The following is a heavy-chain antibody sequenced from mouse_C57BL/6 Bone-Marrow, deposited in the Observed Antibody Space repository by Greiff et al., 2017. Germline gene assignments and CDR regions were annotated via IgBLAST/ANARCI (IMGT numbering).Heavy chain of an antibody. D-gene: IGHD2-2*01. J-gene: IGHJ2*01. V-gene: IGHV1-64*01. CDR3: ARFGYLYDFDY. CDR1: GYTFTSYW. Sequence: QVQLQQPGAELVKPGASVKLSCKASGYTFTSYWMHWVKQRPGQGLEWIGMIHPNSGSTNYNEKFKSKATLTVDKSSSTAYMQLSSLTSEDSAVYYCARFGYLYDFDYWGQGTTLTVSS. CDR2: IHPNSGST.